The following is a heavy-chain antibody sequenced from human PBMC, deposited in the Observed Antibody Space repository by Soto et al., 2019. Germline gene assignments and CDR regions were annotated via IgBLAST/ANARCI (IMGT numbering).Heavy chain of an antibody. CDR3: TTGGGKSYDH. D-gene: IGHD1-26*01. CDR2: IKPRGGDT. CDR1: GYTFITYW. Sequence: QVQLVQSGAEVKKPGASVKLSCKASGYTFITYWMHWVRQAPGQGLEWMGLIKPRGGDTTYAQGFQGRVTMTRDTSTSTVYMELTSLTAEDTAVYYCTTGGGKSYDHWGQGTPVNVSS. J-gene: IGHJ4*02. V-gene: IGHV1-46*03.